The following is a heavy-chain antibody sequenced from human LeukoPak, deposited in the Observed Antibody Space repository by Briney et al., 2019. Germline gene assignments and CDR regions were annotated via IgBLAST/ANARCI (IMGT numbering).Heavy chain of an antibody. J-gene: IGHJ4*02. D-gene: IGHD3-3*01. CDR1: GLTFSSYA. V-gene: IGHV3-23*01. CDR3: AREIGEFDY. Sequence: GGSLRLSCAASGLTFSSYAMGWVRQAPGKGLERVSIIGGSGGTTYYADSVKGRFTVSRDNSKNTLYLHMSSLRAEDTAVYYCAREIGEFDYWGQGTLVTVSS. CDR2: IGGSGGTT.